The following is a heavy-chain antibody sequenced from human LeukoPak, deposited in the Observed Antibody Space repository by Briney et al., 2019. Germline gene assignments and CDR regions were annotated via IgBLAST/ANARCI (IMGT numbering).Heavy chain of an antibody. CDR1: GVSFFSYA. Sequence: PGGSPKLSCAASGVSFFSYAMSSVPQALGKGLEWVSYISGSGDNTYYAESVKGRFTISRDNSKNTLFLQMNSLRAEDTAVFYCAKRSGYTTGWFFDFWGQGTLVTVSS. CDR2: ISGSGDNT. V-gene: IGHV3-23*01. D-gene: IGHD6-19*01. CDR3: AKRSGYTTGWFFDF. J-gene: IGHJ4*02.